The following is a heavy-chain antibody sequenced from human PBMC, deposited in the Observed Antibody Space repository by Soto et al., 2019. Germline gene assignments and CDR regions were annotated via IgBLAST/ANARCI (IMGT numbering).Heavy chain of an antibody. CDR2: IYYSGST. J-gene: IGHJ4*02. V-gene: IGHV4-39*01. Sequence: NPSETLSLTCTVSGGSISSSSYYWGWIRQPPGKGLEWIGSIYYSGSTYYNPSLKSRVTISVDTSKNQFSLKLSSVTAADTAVYYCASLPYYYGSGSYFFPFMAHDYWGQGTLVTVSS. CDR3: ASLPYYYGSGSYFFPFMAHDY. CDR1: GGSISSSSYY. D-gene: IGHD3-10*01.